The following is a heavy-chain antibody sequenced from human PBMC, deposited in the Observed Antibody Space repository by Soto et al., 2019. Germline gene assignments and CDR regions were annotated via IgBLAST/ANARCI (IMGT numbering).Heavy chain of an antibody. CDR3: ARRYGSGFDF. Sequence: SETLSLTCTVSGGSIISYDWSWIRQPPGKGLEWIGYIYYSGSTNYNPSLKSRVTISVDTSKNQFSLKLSSVTAADSSVYYCARRYGSGFDFWGEGTMVTVSS. CDR2: IYYSGST. D-gene: IGHD3-10*01. V-gene: IGHV4-59*01. CDR1: GGSIISYD. J-gene: IGHJ3*01.